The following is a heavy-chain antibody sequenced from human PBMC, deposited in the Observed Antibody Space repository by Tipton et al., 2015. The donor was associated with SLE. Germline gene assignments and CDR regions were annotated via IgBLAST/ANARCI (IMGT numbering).Heavy chain of an antibody. CDR2: INHSGST. CDR1: GGSISSSSYY. D-gene: IGHD6-6*01. CDR3: ARGRGSSSSGHY. Sequence: TLSLTCTVSGGSISSSSYYWSWIRQPPGKGLEWIGEINHSGSTNYNPSLKSRVTISVDTSKNQFSLKLSSVTAADTAVYYCARGRGSSSSGHYWGQGTLVTASS. J-gene: IGHJ4*02. V-gene: IGHV4-39*07.